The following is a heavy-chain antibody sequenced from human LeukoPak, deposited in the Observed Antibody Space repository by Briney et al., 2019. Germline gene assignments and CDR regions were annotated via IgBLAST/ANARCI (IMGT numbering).Heavy chain of an antibody. Sequence: PGGSLRLSCAASGFTFSSYDMHRVRQATGKGLEWVSAIGTAGDTYYPGSVKGRFTISRENAKNSLYLQMNSLRAEDTAVYYCAKVAREAAGDYYFDYWGQGTLVTVSS. D-gene: IGHD6-13*01. CDR2: IGTAGDT. CDR3: AKVAREAAGDYYFDY. J-gene: IGHJ4*02. V-gene: IGHV3-13*01. CDR1: GFTFSSYD.